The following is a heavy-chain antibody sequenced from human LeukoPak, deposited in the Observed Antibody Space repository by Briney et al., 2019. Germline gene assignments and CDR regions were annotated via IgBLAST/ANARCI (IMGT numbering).Heavy chain of an antibody. CDR3: ARGGTLPPSDYYYMDV. Sequence: ASVKVSCKASGYTFTSYDINWVRQATGQGLEWMGWMNPNSGNTGYAQKFQGRVTITRNTSISTAYMELSSLRSDDTAVYYCARGGTLPPSDYYYMDVWGKGTTVTVSS. CDR1: GYTFTSYD. V-gene: IGHV1-8*03. D-gene: IGHD1-1*01. CDR2: MNPNSGNT. J-gene: IGHJ6*03.